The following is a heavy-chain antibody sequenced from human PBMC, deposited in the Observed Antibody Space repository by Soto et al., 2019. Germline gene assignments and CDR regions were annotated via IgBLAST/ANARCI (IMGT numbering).Heavy chain of an antibody. D-gene: IGHD6-19*01. CDR1: GYSITAGGYY. V-gene: IGHV4-31*03. J-gene: IGHJ5*02. Sequence: SETLSITCFVSGYSITAGGYYWSWIRHHPGKGLEWIGSFYSSGSIIYNPSLRSRVSISGDTSSNQFSMSLTSVTAADTARYYCARMYSSGSGWFHPWGQGTLVTVSS. CDR3: ARMYSSGSGWFHP. CDR2: FYSSGSI.